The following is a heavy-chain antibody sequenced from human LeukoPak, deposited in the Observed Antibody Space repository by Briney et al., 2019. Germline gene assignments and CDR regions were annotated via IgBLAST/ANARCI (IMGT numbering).Heavy chain of an antibody. V-gene: IGHV4-34*01. CDR2: INHSGST. D-gene: IGHD6-19*01. CDR1: GGSFSGYY. J-gene: IGHJ4*02. Sequence: PSETLSLTCAVYGGSFSGYYWSWLRQPPGKGLEWIGEINHSGSTNYNPSLKSRVTISVDTSKNQFSLKLSSVTAADTAVYYCARDPPWAVAPNFDYWGQGTLVTVSS. CDR3: ARDPPWAVAPNFDY.